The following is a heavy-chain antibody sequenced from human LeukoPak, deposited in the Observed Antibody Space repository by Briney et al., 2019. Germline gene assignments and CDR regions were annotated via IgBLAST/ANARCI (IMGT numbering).Heavy chain of an antibody. Sequence: RGSLTLSCAASGFTFRSYGMHWVRQAPGKGLEYVSAISSNGGRTYYANSVKGRFTISSDNSRNTLYLQMGSLRAEDMAVYYCATYYYDSGGFHFHHWGQGTVVPVSS. V-gene: IGHV3-64*01. J-gene: IGHJ1*01. CDR1: GFTFRSYG. D-gene: IGHD3-22*01. CDR2: ISSNGGRT. CDR3: ATYYYDSGGFHFHH.